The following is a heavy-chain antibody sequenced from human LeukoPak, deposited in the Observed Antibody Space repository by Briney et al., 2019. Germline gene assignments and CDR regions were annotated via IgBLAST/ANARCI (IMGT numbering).Heavy chain of an antibody. J-gene: IGHJ4*02. D-gene: IGHD6-19*01. Sequence: GASVKVSCKASGYTFTSHGISWVRQAPGQGLEWMGWISAYNGNTNYAQKLQGRVTMTTDTSTSTAYMELRSLRSDDTAVYYCTRAEPGYSSGWYDYWGQGTLVTVSS. CDR3: TRAEPGYSSGWYDY. V-gene: IGHV1-18*01. CDR2: ISAYNGNT. CDR1: GYTFTSHG.